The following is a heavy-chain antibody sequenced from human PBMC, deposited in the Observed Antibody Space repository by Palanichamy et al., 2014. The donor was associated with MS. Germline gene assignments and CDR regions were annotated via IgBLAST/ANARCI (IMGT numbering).Heavy chain of an antibody. J-gene: IGHJ5*02. CDR2: IYYTGST. V-gene: IGHV4-39*01. D-gene: IGHD2-8*01. CDR1: GGSISSSGHH. CDR3: ATFDCTSGTCFLDP. Sequence: QLQLQESGPGLVKPSETLSLTCTVSGGSISSSGHHWAWIRQPPGKGLEWIGHIYYTGSTHYNPSLKSRVTISVDTSKNQFSPKLSSLTAADTALYYCATFDCTSGTCFLDPRGQGTLVTVSS.